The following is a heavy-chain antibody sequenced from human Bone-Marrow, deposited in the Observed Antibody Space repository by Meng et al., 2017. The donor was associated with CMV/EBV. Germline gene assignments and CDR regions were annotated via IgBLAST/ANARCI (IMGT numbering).Heavy chain of an antibody. CDR3: AKDVRHCRSTSCYPLFFFDS. J-gene: IGHJ4*02. CDR2: IRLDGGSK. CDR1: GFTFTSFG. D-gene: IGHD2-2*01. Sequence: GGSLRLSCAASGFTFTSFGMHWVRQSPGRGLEWVAFIRLDGGSKYYADSVEGRFTVSRDNSMNTVYLHMSSLRPEDTAVYYCAKDVRHCRSTSCYPLFFFDSWGQGTLVTVYS. V-gene: IGHV3-30*02.